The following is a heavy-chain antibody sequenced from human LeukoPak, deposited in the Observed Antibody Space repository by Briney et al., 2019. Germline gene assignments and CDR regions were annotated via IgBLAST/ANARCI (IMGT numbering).Heavy chain of an antibody. V-gene: IGHV4-30-4*01. Sequence: SETLSLTCTVSGGSISSGDYYWSWIRQPPGKGLEWIGYIYYSGSTYYNPSLKSRVTISVDTSKNQFSLKLSSVTAVDTAVYYCARDHYDSSDLNWFDPRGQGTLVTVSS. D-gene: IGHD3-22*01. CDR3: ARDHYDSSDLNWFDP. CDR1: GGSISSGDYY. J-gene: IGHJ5*02. CDR2: IYYSGST.